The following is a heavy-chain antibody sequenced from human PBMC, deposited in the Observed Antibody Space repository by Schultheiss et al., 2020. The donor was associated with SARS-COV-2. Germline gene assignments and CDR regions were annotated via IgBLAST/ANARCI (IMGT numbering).Heavy chain of an antibody. J-gene: IGHJ6*02. D-gene: IGHD4-17*01. CDR1: GYTFTNYG. V-gene: IGHV1-18*01. CDR3: ARGRYGDYDLYGMDV. CDR2: ISAYNGNT. Sequence: ASVKVSCKTSGYTFTNYGFIWVRQAPGQGLEWMGWISAYNGNTNYAQKLQGRVTMTTDTSTSTAYMELRSLRSDDTAVYYCARGRYGDYDLYGMDVWGQGTTVTVSS.